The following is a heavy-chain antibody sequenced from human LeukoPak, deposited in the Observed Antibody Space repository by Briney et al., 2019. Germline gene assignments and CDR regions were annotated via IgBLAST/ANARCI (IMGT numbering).Heavy chain of an antibody. CDR1: GFTFSSYD. CDR3: AVYCSATTCQGVDY. CDR2: ISSSSSAI. D-gene: IGHD2-2*01. J-gene: IGHJ4*02. V-gene: IGHV3-48*01. Sequence: GGSLRLSCAASGFTFSSYDMHWVRRAPGKGLEWVSCISSSSSAIYYADSVKGRFTISRNNAKNSLYLQMNSLEAEDTAVYYCAVYCSATTCQGVDYWGQGTPVTVSS.